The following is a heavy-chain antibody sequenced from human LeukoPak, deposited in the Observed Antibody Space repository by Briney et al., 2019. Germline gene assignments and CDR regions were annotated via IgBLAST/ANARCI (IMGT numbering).Heavy chain of an antibody. CDR1: GFTFGDYA. CDR2: ISGSGGST. J-gene: IGHJ4*02. Sequence: GGSLRLSCTASGFTFGDYAMSWVRQAPGKGLEWVSAISGSGGSTYYADSVKGRFTISKDNAKNSLYLQMNSLRPEDTAVYYCARENSGSYYQFDCWGQGTLVTVSS. CDR3: ARENSGSYYQFDC. D-gene: IGHD1-26*01. V-gene: IGHV3-23*01.